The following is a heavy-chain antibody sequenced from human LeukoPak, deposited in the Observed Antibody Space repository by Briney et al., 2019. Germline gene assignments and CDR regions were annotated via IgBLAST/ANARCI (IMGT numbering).Heavy chain of an antibody. CDR3: ARHRGTWGSLDY. Sequence: SETLSLTCTASGGSISGISYYWGWIRQPPGKGLEWIGSIYYSGSTYYNPSLKSRVTISVDTSKNQFSLKLSSVTAADTAVYYCARHRGTWGSLDYWGQGTLVTVSS. V-gene: IGHV4-39*01. CDR2: IYYSGST. J-gene: IGHJ4*02. D-gene: IGHD7-27*01. CDR1: GGSISGISYY.